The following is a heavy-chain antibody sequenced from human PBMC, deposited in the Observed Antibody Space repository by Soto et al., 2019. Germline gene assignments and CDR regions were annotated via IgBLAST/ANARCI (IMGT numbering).Heavy chain of an antibody. CDR2: ISSYTGKTYYQHTANT. CDR3: ARKALAVAGFSYYGMDV. V-gene: IGHV1-18*04. Sequence: ASVKVSCKASGCNFTNYHINWVRQAPGQGLEWMGWISSYTGKTYYQHTANTEYAQKFQGRVSLTTDTFTTTAYMDLRCLRSDDTAVYYCARKALAVAGFSYYGMDVWGPGTTVTVSS. J-gene: IGHJ6*02. D-gene: IGHD6-19*01. CDR1: GCNFTNYH.